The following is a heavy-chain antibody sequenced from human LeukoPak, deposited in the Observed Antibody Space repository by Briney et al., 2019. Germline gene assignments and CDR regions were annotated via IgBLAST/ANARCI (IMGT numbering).Heavy chain of an antibody. Sequence: GGSLRLSCAASGFTFSNYAMSWVRQAPGKGLEWVSATIGSGYNTYYADSVKGRLAISRDSSKNTLYLQMNSLRAEDTAVYYCARGSGFWGRGTMVTVSS. V-gene: IGHV3-23*01. CDR2: TIGSGYNT. D-gene: IGHD3-3*01. J-gene: IGHJ3*01. CDR3: ARGSGF. CDR1: GFTFSNYA.